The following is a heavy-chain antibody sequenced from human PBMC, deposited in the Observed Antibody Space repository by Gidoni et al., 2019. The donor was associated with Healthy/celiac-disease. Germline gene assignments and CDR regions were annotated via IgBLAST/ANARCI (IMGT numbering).Heavy chain of an antibody. CDR1: GFTFRSYS. CDR2: ISSSSSYI. J-gene: IGHJ4*02. Sequence: EVQLVESGGGLVKPGGSLRLSCAASGFTFRSYSMNWVRQAPGKGLEWVSSISSSSSYIYYADSVKGRFTISRDNAKNSLYLQMNSLRAEDTAVYYCARAGWGVATTPDYWGQGTLVTVSS. V-gene: IGHV3-21*01. D-gene: IGHD5-12*01. CDR3: ARAGWGVATTPDY.